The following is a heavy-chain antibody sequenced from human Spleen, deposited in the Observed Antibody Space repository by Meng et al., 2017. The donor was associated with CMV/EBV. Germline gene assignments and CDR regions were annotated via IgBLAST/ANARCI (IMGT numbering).Heavy chain of an antibody. CDR3: AKESNYYGSGSGFDY. CDR2: IGQDGIEK. CDR1: GFTFSTYW. J-gene: IGHJ4*02. D-gene: IGHD3-10*01. V-gene: IGHV3-7*03. Sequence: GESLKISCEASGFTFSTYWISWVRQSPGKGLEWVANIGQDGIEKYYVDSVKGRFTISRDNARNSLFLQMNSLRAEDMALYYCAKESNYYGSGSGFDYWGQGTLVTVSS.